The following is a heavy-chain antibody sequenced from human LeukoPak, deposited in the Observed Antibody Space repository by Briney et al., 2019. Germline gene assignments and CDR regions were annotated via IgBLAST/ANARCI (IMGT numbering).Heavy chain of an antibody. CDR1: GGSINDYY. Sequence: SETLSLTCTASGGSINDYYWNWLRQPPGKGLEWIGFIYYRGTTNNNPSLKSRVTTSIDTCKKQFSLNLSSVTAADTAIYYCAGVFSGRRPFELWGQGILVTVSS. CDR2: IYYRGTT. J-gene: IGHJ4*02. V-gene: IGHV4-59*03. CDR3: AGVFSGRRPFEL. D-gene: IGHD3-10*01.